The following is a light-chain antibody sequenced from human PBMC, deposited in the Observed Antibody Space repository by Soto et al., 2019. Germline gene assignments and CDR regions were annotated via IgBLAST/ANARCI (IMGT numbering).Light chain of an antibody. CDR2: GAS. J-gene: IGKJ3*01. Sequence: EIVLTQTPGTLSLSPGERATLSCRASQSVSSNYLAWYQQKPGQAPRLLIYGASSRVTGIPDRFSGSGSGTDFTLTISRLEPEDFAVYYCQPYGSSPIFTFGPGTKVDI. CDR1: QSVSSNY. CDR3: QPYGSSPIFT. V-gene: IGKV3-20*01.